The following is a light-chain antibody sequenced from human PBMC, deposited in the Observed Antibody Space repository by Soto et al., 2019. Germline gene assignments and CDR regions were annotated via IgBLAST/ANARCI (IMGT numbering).Light chain of an antibody. Sequence: EIVMTQSPATLSVSPGERATLSCRASQSVSSNLDWYQQKPGQAPRLLIYGASTRATGIPARFSGSGSGTEFTLTISSLQSEDFAVYYCQQYNNWPGTFGQGTKV. V-gene: IGKV3-15*01. CDR2: GAS. CDR1: QSVSSN. CDR3: QQYNNWPGT. J-gene: IGKJ1*01.